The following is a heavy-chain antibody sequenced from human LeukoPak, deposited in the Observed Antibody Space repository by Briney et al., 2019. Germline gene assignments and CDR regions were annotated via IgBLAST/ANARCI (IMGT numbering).Heavy chain of an antibody. Sequence: GGSLRLSCAASGFIFNDYAMHWVRQAPGKGLEWVAGISWNSGTIAYADSVKGRFTISRDNAKNSLCLQMNSLRPEDMAFYFCAKVAAYSSGWYDSWGQGTLVTVSS. CDR3: AKVAAYSSGWYDS. J-gene: IGHJ5*01. D-gene: IGHD6-19*01. CDR1: GFIFNDYA. V-gene: IGHV3-9*03. CDR2: ISWNSGTI.